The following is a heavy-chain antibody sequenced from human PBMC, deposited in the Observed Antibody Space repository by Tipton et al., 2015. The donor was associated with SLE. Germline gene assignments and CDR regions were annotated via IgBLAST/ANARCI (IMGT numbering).Heavy chain of an antibody. CDR1: GFTFSDYS. V-gene: IGHV3-30*04. J-gene: IGHJ4*02. CDR3: VKAEVGFDS. CDR2: ISYDGSID. Sequence: RSLRLSCEASGFTFSDYSMQWVRQAPGKGLEWVAVISYDGSIDYYADSVKGRFTVSRDNSKNALFLHLNSLRSEDTAVYYCVKAEVGFDSWGQGTLVTVSS.